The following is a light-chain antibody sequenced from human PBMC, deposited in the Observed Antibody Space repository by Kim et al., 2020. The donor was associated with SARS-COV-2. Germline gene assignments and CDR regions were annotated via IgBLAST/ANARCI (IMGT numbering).Light chain of an antibody. J-gene: IGLJ3*02. CDR1: KLGDKY. Sequence: SYELTQPPSVSVSPGQTANITCSGDKLGDKYACWYQQKPGQSPVLVIYQDSKRPSGIPERFSGSNSGNTATLTISGTQAMDGADYYCQAWDSSTAVFGGGTQLTVL. CDR3: QAWDSSTAV. V-gene: IGLV3-1*01. CDR2: QDS.